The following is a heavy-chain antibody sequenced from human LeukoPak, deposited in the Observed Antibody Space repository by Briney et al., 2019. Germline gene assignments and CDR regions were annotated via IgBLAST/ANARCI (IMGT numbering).Heavy chain of an antibody. CDR2: ISYSGST. V-gene: IGHV4-59*12. Sequence: SETLSLTCTVSGGSFTPYYWSWIRQPPGKGLEWIGHISYSGSTNYNPSLKSRVTVSIDTSKNQFSLKLSSVTAADTAVYYCARRSRIGSGWSDGAFDIWGQGTLVTVSS. CDR1: GGSFTPYY. D-gene: IGHD6-19*01. CDR3: ARRSRIGSGWSDGAFDI. J-gene: IGHJ4*02.